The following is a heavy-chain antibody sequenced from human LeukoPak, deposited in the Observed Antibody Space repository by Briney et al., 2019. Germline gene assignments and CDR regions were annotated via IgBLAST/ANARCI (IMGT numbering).Heavy chain of an antibody. D-gene: IGHD2-8*01. CDR2: INQDGSQK. CDR3: ARLKDDVTKLDY. CDR1: GFTLSTYL. V-gene: IGHV3-7*01. J-gene: IGHJ4*02. Sequence: GGALRLSRASSGFTLSTYLMSWGRQAPGKGVEWVANINQDGSQKRYVDSVQGRFTISRDNTKNSLFLQMNSLRAEDTAVYYCARLKDDVTKLDYWGQGTLVTVSS.